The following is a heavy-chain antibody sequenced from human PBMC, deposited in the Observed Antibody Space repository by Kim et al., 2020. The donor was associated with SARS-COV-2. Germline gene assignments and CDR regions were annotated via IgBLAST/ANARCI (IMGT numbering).Heavy chain of an antibody. D-gene: IGHD2-15*01. V-gene: IGHV3-21*01. J-gene: IGHJ5*02. CDR3: VGCRGGRCLNNCLDP. CDR1: GFTFSSHS. Sequence: GGSLRLSCAASGFTFSSHSMAWVRQAPGKGLEWVSSISSGSDYIHYEDSVKRRNIICRDNDKNLLYLLLNRMRAEDTAVYYCVGCRGGRCLNNCLDPWRRGALVTVPS. CDR2: ISSGSDYI.